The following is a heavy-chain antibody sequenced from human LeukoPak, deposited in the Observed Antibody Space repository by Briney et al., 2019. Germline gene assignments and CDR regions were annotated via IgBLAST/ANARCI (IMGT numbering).Heavy chain of an antibody. CDR2: INPSGGST. J-gene: IGHJ4*02. V-gene: IGHV1-46*01. CDR1: GYTFTSYY. D-gene: IGHD6-13*01. CDR3: ASELIAAAGNDPIGY. Sequence: ASVKVSCKASGYTFTSYYMHWVRQAPGQGLEWMGIINPSGGSTSYAQKFQGRVTMTRDTSTSTVYMELSSLRSEDTAVYYCASELIAAAGNDPIGYWGQGTLVTVSS.